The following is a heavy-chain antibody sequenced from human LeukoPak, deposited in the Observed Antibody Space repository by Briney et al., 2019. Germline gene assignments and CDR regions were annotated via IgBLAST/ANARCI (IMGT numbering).Heavy chain of an antibody. J-gene: IGHJ5*02. CDR1: GDSVSSNSVT. Sequence: SQTLSLTCAISGDSVSSNSVTWNWIRQSPPRGLEWLGRTYYRSTWYNDYAVSVRGRITVNPDTSKNQFSLHLNSVTPEDTAVYYCARRLTQYDCFDPWGQGILVTVSS. D-gene: IGHD2-2*01. V-gene: IGHV6-1*01. CDR2: TYYRSTWYN. CDR3: ARRLTQYDCFDP.